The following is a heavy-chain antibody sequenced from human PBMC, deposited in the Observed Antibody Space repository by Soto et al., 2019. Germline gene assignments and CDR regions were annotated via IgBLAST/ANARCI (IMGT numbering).Heavy chain of an antibody. Sequence: GXSVKVSCKGSVYTFTSYGISWVRQAPGQGLEWMGWISAYNGNTNYAQKLQGRVTMTTDTSTSTAYMELRSLRSDDTAVYYCARVRIAAAASPGGNWFDHWGQGTLVTVSS. CDR3: ARVRIAAAASPGGNWFDH. CDR2: ISAYNGNT. J-gene: IGHJ5*02. V-gene: IGHV1-18*01. D-gene: IGHD6-13*01. CDR1: VYTFTSYG.